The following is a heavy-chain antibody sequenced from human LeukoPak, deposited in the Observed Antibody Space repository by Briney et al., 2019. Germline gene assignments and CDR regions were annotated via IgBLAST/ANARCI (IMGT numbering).Heavy chain of an antibody. Sequence: GGSLRLSCAASGFTFSNYEMNWVRQAPGKGLEWISHISNFGDIIHYADSVEGRFTISRDNAKNSLYMQMNSLRAEDTALYYCATSITMVRGALYRYFDLWGRGTLVTVSS. CDR2: ISNFGDII. V-gene: IGHV3-48*03. J-gene: IGHJ2*01. CDR1: GFTFSNYE. D-gene: IGHD3-10*01. CDR3: ATSITMVRGALYRYFDL.